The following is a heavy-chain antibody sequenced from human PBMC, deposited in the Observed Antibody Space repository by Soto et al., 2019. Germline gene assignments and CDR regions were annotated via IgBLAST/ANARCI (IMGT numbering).Heavy chain of an antibody. CDR2: TYYRSKWYN. D-gene: IGHD3-22*01. J-gene: IGHJ6*02. Sequence: SPTLSLPCAISGDSVSSNSAAWNWIRQSPSRGLEWLGRTYYRSKWYNDYAVSVKSRIAINPDTSKNQFSLQLNSVTPEDTSVYYCARASYDTSRYFLPGVPPDAYYGLGGWGRVTTVVVCS. CDR3: ARASYDTSRYFLPGVPPDAYYGLGG. V-gene: IGHV6-1*01. CDR1: GDSVSSNSAA.